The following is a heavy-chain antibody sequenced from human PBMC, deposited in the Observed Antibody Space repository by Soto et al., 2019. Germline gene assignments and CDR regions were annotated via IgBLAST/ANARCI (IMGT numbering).Heavy chain of an antibody. CDR1: NYSISSGYY. CDR2: IYQRGST. CDR3: TKSGDYGLDAFDL. D-gene: IGHD4-17*01. Sequence: KPSETRSLTCAVSNYSISSGYYWGWIRQPPGKGLEWIGSIYQRGSTFYNSALKSRITMSMDTSKNLFSLNLRSVTAADTAIYYCTKSGDYGLDAFDLWGQGTMVTVSS. J-gene: IGHJ3*01. V-gene: IGHV4-38-2*01.